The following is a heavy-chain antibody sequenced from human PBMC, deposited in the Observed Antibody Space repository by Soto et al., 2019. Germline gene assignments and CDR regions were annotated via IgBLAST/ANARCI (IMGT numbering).Heavy chain of an antibody. J-gene: IGHJ4*02. D-gene: IGHD3-10*01. CDR2: IWYDGSNK. V-gene: IGHV3-33*01. CDR3: ARGGGLDYYDSGSYYSIDY. Sequence: SLRLSCAAPGFTFSSYGMHWVRQAPGKGLEWVAVIWYDGSNKHYADSVKGRFTISRDNSKNTLYLQMNSLRAEDTAVYYCARGGGLDYYDSGSYYSIDYWGQGTLVTVSS. CDR1: GFTFSSYG.